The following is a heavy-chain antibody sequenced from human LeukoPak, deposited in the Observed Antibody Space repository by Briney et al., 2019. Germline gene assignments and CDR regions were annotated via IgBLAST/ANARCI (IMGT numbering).Heavy chain of an antibody. V-gene: IGHV3-23*01. CDR1: GFTFSSYA. Sequence: GGSLRLSCAASGFTFSSYAMSWVRQAPGKGLEWVSAISGSGGSTYYADFVKGRFTISRDNSKNTLYLQMNSLRAEDTAVYYCAKDGGYGSGSYYPDYWGPGTRVTVSS. CDR3: AKDGGYGSGSYYPDY. D-gene: IGHD3-10*01. J-gene: IGHJ4*02. CDR2: ISGSGGST.